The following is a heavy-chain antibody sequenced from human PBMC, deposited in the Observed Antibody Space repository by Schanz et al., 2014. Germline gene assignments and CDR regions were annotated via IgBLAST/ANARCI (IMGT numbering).Heavy chain of an antibody. V-gene: IGHV1-18*01. CDR2: INGGDNGHT. CDR1: GYTFSNYG. J-gene: IGHJ4*02. D-gene: IGHD1-26*01. Sequence: QGLLVQSGGEVKKPGASVKISCQASGYTFSNYGISWVRQAPGQGFEWMGWINGGDNGHTNYSQKVKGRVTMTTDTSTSTVYMELRSLTSDDSAVYYCARDRDQWDANYLDYWGQGPLVTVSS. CDR3: ARDRDQWDANYLDY.